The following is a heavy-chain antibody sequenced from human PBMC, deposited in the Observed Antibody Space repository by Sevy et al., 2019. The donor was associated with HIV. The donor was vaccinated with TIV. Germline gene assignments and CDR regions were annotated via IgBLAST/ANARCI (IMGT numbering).Heavy chain of an antibody. J-gene: IGHJ4*02. CDR2: IYPDDSDI. CDR3: ARRFYDSTGYPKYFFDY. CDR1: GYRFSSYW. Sequence: SLKISCRASGYRFSSYWIAWVRQVPGKGLEWMGIIYPDDSDIRYSPSLQGQVTISVDKSISTAYLQWSSLEASDTAMYFCARRFYDSTGYPKYFFDYWGQGTLVTVSS. D-gene: IGHD3-22*01. V-gene: IGHV5-51*01.